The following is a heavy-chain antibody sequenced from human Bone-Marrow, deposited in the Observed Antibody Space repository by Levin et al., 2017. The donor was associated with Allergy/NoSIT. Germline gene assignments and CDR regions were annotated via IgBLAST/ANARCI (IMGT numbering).Heavy chain of an antibody. V-gene: IGHV3-23*01. CDR2: ISFGGGKT. J-gene: IGHJ4*02. CDR1: GLNFNINA. D-gene: IGHD6-19*01. CDR3: AKLENSGWYTGDSG. Sequence: GGSLRLSCAASGLNFNINAMSWARQAPGKGLEWVSGISFGGGKTYYADAVKGRFTISRDISKNLLYLRMNSLSAEDTAVYYCAKLENSGWYTGDSGWGQGTLVSVSS.